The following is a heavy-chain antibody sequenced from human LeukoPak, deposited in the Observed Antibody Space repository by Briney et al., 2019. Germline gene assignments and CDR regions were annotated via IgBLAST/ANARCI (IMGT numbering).Heavy chain of an antibody. V-gene: IGHV4-30-2*01. CDR2: IYHSGCT. Sequence: PSETLSLTCTVSGGSISSGGYYWSWIRQPPGKGLEWIGYIYHSGCTYYNPSLKSRVTISVDRSKNQFSLKLSSVTAADTAVYYCARGTDSGYSSSPNYFDYWGQGTLVTVSS. CDR1: GGSISSGGYY. D-gene: IGHD6-13*01. J-gene: IGHJ4*02. CDR3: ARGTDSGYSSSPNYFDY.